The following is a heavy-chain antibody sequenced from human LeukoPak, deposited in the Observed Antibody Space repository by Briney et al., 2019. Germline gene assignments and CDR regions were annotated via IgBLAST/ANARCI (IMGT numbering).Heavy chain of an antibody. V-gene: IGHV3-23*01. CDR3: ARGTYYDILTNSYPSPGWFDP. CDR1: GFTFSSYA. CDR2: IRASGGST. J-gene: IGHJ5*02. D-gene: IGHD3-9*01. Sequence: GGSLRLSCAASGFTFSSYAMSWVRQAPGKGLEWVSAIRASGGSTYYADSVKGRFTISRDNSKNTLYLQMNSLRAEDTAVYYCARGTYYDILTNSYPSPGWFDPWGQGTLVTVSS.